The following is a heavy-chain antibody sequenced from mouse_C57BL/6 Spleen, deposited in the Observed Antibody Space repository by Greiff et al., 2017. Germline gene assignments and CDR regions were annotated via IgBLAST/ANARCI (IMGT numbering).Heavy chain of an antibody. J-gene: IGHJ2*01. CDR1: GFTFSDYY. CDR3: AREDYYGSSSFDY. Sequence: EVQLVESEGGLVQPGSSMKLSCTASGFTFSDYYMAWVRQVPEKGLEWVANINYDGSSTYYLDSLKSRFIISRDNAKNILYLQMSSLKSEDTATYYCAREDYYGSSSFDYWGQGTTLTVSS. D-gene: IGHD1-1*01. V-gene: IGHV5-16*01. CDR2: INYDGSST.